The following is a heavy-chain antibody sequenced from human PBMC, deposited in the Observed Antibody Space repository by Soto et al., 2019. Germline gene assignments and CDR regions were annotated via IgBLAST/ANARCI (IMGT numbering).Heavy chain of an antibody. V-gene: IGHV3-15*01. J-gene: IGHJ4*02. CDR1: GFTFTDAW. Sequence: GGSLRLSCAASGFTFTDAWMSWVRQPPGKGLEWVSRIKNKIDGGTTDYAPPVKGRFTISRDDSKNTVYLQMNSLKSEDTGVYYCTTSRVAYWGQGTLVTVSS. CDR3: TTSRVAY. CDR2: IKNKIDGGTT.